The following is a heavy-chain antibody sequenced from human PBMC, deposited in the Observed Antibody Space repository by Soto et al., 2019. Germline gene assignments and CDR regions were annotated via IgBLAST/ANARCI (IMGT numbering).Heavy chain of an antibody. D-gene: IGHD4-17*01. CDR3: ARGPYGDYTGWVSPYFVDS. V-gene: IGHV4-34*02. J-gene: IGHJ4*02. CDR2: INYDGSS. CDR1: GGSVSGYY. Sequence: QVQLQQWGAGLLKPSETLSRTCAVSGGSVSGYYWSWIRQSPGKGLEWIAEINYDGSSNHNPSLKSRVTISIDTSHKLFSLKLSSVTAADTAGYYCARGPYGDYTGWVSPYFVDSWGQCTLVTVSS.